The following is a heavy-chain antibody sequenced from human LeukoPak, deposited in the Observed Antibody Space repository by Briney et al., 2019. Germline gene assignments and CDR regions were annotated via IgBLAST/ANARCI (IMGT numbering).Heavy chain of an antibody. D-gene: IGHD3-16*01. V-gene: IGHV3-74*03. CDR1: GITLSNYW. Sequence: TGGSLRLSCTASGITLSNYWMHWVRQAPGKGPGWVSGIKTDGSYTTYADSVRGRFTISRDNAKNTVSLQMNSLRVEDTAMYYCARLGAPYDKDEYRWGQGALVTVSS. CDR2: IKTDGSYT. J-gene: IGHJ5*02. CDR3: ARLGAPYDKDEYR.